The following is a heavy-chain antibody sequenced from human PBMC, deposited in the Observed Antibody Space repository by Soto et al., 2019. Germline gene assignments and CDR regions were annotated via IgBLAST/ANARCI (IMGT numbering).Heavy chain of an antibody. D-gene: IGHD1-7*01. CDR1: GFAFSNYS. V-gene: IGHV3-48*02. CDR3: ARGTKGGSPPL. CDR2: ISSSSTNT. Sequence: LRLSCAGSGFAFSNYSMNWVRQAPGKGLEWVSYISSSSTNTYYAASVRGRFTISRDNAKNSLYLRMNSLKDEDTAVYYCARGTKGGSPPLWGQGTLVTVSS. J-gene: IGHJ4*02.